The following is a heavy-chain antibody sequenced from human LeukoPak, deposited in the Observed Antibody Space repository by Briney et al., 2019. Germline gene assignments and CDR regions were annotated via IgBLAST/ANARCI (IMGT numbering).Heavy chain of an antibody. J-gene: IGHJ6*03. V-gene: IGHV4-38-2*01. CDR1: GYSISSGYY. D-gene: IGHD4-23*01. Sequence: SETLSLTCAVSGYSISSGYYWGWIRQPPGKGLEWIGSIYHSGSTYYNPSLKSRVTISVDTSKNQFSLKLSSVTAADTAVYYCARLYYGGITYYYYYMDVRGKGTTVTVSS. CDR2: IYHSGST. CDR3: ARLYYGGITYYYYYMDV.